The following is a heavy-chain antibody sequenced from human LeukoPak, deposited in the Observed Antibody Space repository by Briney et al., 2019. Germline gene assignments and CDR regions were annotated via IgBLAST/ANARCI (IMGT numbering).Heavy chain of an antibody. CDR1: GFTFSSSA. Sequence: GGSLRLSCAASGFTFSSSAMSWVRQAPGKGLYWVSAISGSGTGTYYADSVRGRFTISRDNSKNTLYLQMNSLRAEDTAVYYCAKEGGTGTRFDYWGQGTLVTVSS. V-gene: IGHV3-23*01. CDR2: ISGSGTGT. J-gene: IGHJ4*02. CDR3: AKEGGTGTRFDY. D-gene: IGHD1-7*01.